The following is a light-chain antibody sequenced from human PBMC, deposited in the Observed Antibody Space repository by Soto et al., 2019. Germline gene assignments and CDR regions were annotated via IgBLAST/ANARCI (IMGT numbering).Light chain of an antibody. CDR1: SSDVGSYNL. CDR2: EDN. V-gene: IGLV2-23*01. CDR3: CSYAGGSSWV. J-gene: IGLJ2*01. Sequence: QSALTQTASVSGSPGQSITISCTGTSSDVGSYNLDSWYQHHRGKAPKVIIYEDNKRPSGASNRFSGSKSGNTASLTISGLQAEDEADYYCCSYAGGSSWVFGGGTKLTVL.